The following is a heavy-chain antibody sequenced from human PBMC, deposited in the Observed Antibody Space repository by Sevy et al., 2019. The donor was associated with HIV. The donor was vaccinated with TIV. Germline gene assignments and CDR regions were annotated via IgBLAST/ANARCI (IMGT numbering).Heavy chain of an antibody. CDR3: ARGGQLVDAALIPWGMDV. D-gene: IGHD5-18*01. Sequence: GGSLRLSCAASGFTFSNYWMNWVRQAPGKGLEWVANIKQGGKKKYYVDSVKGRFTLSRDNAKNSVYLQMNSLRAEDTAVYYWARGGQLVDAALIPWGMDVWGQGTTVTVSS. CDR1: GFTFSNYW. J-gene: IGHJ6*02. CDR2: IKQGGKKK. V-gene: IGHV3-7*01.